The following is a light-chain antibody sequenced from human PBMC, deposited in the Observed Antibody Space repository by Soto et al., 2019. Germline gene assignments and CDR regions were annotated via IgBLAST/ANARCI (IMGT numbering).Light chain of an antibody. CDR3: SSYTSSSTLPYV. CDR2: DVS. J-gene: IGLJ1*01. Sequence: QSVPTQPASVSGSPGQSITISCTGTSSDVGGYNYVSWYQQHPGKAPKLMIYDVSNRPSGVSNRFSGSKSGNTASLTISGLQAEDEADYYCSSYTSSSTLPYVFGTGTQLTVL. CDR1: SSDVGGYNY. V-gene: IGLV2-14*01.